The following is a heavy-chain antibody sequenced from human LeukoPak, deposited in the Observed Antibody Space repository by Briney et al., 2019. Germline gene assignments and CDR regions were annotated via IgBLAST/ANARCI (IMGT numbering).Heavy chain of an antibody. J-gene: IGHJ5*02. V-gene: IGHV3-7*01. Sequence: GGSLRLSCAASGFTFSSYAMSWVRQAPGKGLEWVANIKQDGSEKYYVDSVKGRFTISRDNAKNSLYLQMNSLRAEDTAVYYCARRGIQLWNWFDPWGQGTLVTVSS. D-gene: IGHD5-18*01. CDR1: GFTFSSYA. CDR3: ARRGIQLWNWFDP. CDR2: IKQDGSEK.